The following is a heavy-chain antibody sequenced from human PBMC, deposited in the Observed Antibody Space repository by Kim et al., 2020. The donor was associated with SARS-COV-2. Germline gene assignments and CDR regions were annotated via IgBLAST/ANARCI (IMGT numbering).Heavy chain of an antibody. V-gene: IGHV3-53*01. CDR3: AREVRWGSSSWYVFDY. Sequence: GGSLRLSCAASGFTVSSNYMSWVRQAPGKGLEWVSVIYSGGSTYYADSVKGRFTISRDNSKNTLYLQMNSLRAEDTAVYYCAREVRWGSSSWYVFDYWGQGTLVTVSS. CDR2: IYSGGST. CDR1: GFTVSSNY. J-gene: IGHJ4*02. D-gene: IGHD6-13*01.